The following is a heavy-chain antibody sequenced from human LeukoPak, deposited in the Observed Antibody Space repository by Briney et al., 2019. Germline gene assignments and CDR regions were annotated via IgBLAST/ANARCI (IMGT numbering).Heavy chain of an antibody. J-gene: IGHJ4*02. D-gene: IGHD3-10*01. CDR1: GYTFTSYG. V-gene: IGHV1-18*04. CDR3: ARVPKPLWFGGKSKAGREYYFDY. CDR2: ISAYNGNT. Sequence: ASVKVSCKASGYTFTSYGISWVRQAPGQGLEWVGWISAYNGNTNYAQKLQGRVTMTTDTSTSTAYMELRSLRSDDTAVYYCARVPKPLWFGGKSKAGREYYFDYWGQGTLVTVSS.